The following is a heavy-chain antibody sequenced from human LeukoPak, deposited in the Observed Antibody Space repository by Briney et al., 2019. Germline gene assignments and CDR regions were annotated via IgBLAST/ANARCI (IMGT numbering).Heavy chain of an antibody. V-gene: IGHV3-21*01. CDR3: ARGGDYGDYSPSY. CDR1: GFTFSSYS. J-gene: IGHJ4*02. D-gene: IGHD4-17*01. CDR2: ISSSSSYI. Sequence: GGSLRLSCAASGFTFSSYSMNWVRQAPGKGLEWVSSISSSSSYIYYADSVRGRFTISRDNAKNLLYLQMNSLRAEDTAVYYCARGGDYGDYSPSYWGQGTLVTVSS.